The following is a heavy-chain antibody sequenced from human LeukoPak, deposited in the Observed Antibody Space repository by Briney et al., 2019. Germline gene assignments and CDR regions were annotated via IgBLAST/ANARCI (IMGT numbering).Heavy chain of an antibody. CDR3: AREASSSHWGYYYYYMDV. J-gene: IGHJ6*03. D-gene: IGHD6-13*01. V-gene: IGHV4-4*02. Sequence: PSGTLSLTCAVSGVSITSSHWWSWVRQSPTKGLQWIGEINQSGTTNYNPSLKSRVTMSVDTSQNQFSLKLSSVTAADTAVYYCAREASSSHWGYYYYYMDVWGKGTTVTISS. CDR1: GVSITSSHW. CDR2: INQSGTT.